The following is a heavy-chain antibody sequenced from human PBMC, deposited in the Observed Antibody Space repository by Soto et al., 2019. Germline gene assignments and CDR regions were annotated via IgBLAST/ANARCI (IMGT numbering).Heavy chain of an antibody. D-gene: IGHD2-2*01. Sequence: QLQLQESGPGLVKPSETLSLTCTVSGGSISSSSYYWGWIRQPPGKGLEWIGSIYYSGSTYYNPSLTSRVTISVETSKNQFSLKLSSVTAADTAVYYCARHVYCSSTSCYSVNWFDPWGQGPLVTVSS. CDR2: IYYSGST. CDR1: GGSISSSSYY. J-gene: IGHJ5*02. CDR3: ARHVYCSSTSCYSVNWFDP. V-gene: IGHV4-39*01.